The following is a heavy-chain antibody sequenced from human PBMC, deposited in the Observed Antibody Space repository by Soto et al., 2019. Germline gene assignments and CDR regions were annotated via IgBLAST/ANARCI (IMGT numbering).Heavy chain of an antibody. V-gene: IGHV4-59*01. J-gene: IGHJ6*02. CDR3: ARGSWYSYGMDV. CDR1: GGSISSYY. Sequence: QVQLQESGPGLVKPSETLSLTCTVPGGSISSYYWSWIRQPPGKGLEWIGYIYYSGSTNYNPSLKSRVTISVDTSKHQFSLTLSSVTAADTAVYYCARGSWYSYGMDVWGQGTTVTVSS. CDR2: IYYSGST.